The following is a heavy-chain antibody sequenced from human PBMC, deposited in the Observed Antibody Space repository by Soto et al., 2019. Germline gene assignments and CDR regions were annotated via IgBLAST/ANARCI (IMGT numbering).Heavy chain of an antibody. Sequence: QVQLVQSGAEVKKPGSSVTVSCKPSGGTFSGFAFTWVRQAPGQGLEWLGGFIPLFGPANYARKFQGRLTIIADESTSTAYMELSRLTSEDTAVYICGSLSRLGFYGIENWGQGTLVTVSS. CDR2: FIPLFGPA. CDR3: GSLSRLGFYGIEN. V-gene: IGHV1-69*01. J-gene: IGHJ4*02. D-gene: IGHD3-10*01. CDR1: GGTFSGFA.